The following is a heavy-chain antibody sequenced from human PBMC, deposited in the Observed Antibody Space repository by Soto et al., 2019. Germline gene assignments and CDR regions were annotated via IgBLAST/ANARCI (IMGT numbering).Heavy chain of an antibody. D-gene: IGHD3-3*01. V-gene: IGHV3-66*01. CDR1: GFTVSNLY. J-gene: IGHJ4*02. CDR3: ARDTLGEAYEFLQ. Sequence: EVQLVESGGGLVQPGGSLRLSCAASGFTVSNLYMTWVRQAPGKGLQWVAVISSGGSTYYADSVKGRFTISRDNSKNTLYLEMNSLRAEDTAVYYCARDTLGEAYEFLQGGQGTRVTVSS. CDR2: ISSGGST.